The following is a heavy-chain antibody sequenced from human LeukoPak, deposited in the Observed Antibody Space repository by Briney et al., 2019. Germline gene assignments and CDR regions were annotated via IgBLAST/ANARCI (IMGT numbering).Heavy chain of an antibody. CDR2: INPNSGGT. Sequence: ASVEVSCKASGYTFTGYYLHWVRQAPGQGLEWMGWINPNSGGTNSAQKFRGRVTMTRDTSISTAYMELSRLRSDDTAVDYCARDPAAAGFDYWGQGTLVTVSS. D-gene: IGHD6-13*01. CDR1: GYTFTGYY. V-gene: IGHV1-2*02. J-gene: IGHJ4*02. CDR3: ARDPAAAGFDY.